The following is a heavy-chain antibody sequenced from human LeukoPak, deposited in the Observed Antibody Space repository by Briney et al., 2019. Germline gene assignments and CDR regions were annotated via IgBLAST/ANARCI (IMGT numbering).Heavy chain of an antibody. Sequence: ASVKVSCKASGYTFTGYYMHWVRQAPGQGLEWMGWINPNSGGTKYAQKFQGRVTMTRDTSISTAYLQWSSLKASDTAMYYCAIGRGGQQLGDYWGQGTLVTVSS. J-gene: IGHJ4*02. V-gene: IGHV1-2*02. CDR1: GYTFTGYY. D-gene: IGHD6-13*01. CDR2: INPNSGGT. CDR3: AIGRGGQQLGDY.